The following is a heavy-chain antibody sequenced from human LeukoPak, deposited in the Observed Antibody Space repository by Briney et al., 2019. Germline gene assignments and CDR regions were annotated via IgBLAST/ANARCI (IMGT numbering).Heavy chain of an antibody. CDR1: GYTFTSYG. D-gene: IGHD6-13*01. CDR3: ARDQGYSSSWYLTGRTQNWFDP. CDR2: ISAYNGNT. J-gene: IGHJ5*02. V-gene: IGHV1-18*01. Sequence: ASVKVSFKASGYTFTSYGISWVRQAPGQGLEWMGWISAYNGNTNYAQKLQGRVTMTTDTSTSTAYMELRSLRSDDTAVYYCARDQGYSSSWYLTGRTQNWFDPWGQGTLVTVSS.